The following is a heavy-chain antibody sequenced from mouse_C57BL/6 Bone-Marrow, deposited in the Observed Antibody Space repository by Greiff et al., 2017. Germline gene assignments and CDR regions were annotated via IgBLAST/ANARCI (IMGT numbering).Heavy chain of an antibody. V-gene: IGHV1-78*01. Sequence: QVQLKESDAELVKPGASVKISCKVSGYTFTDHTIHWLKQRPEQGLEWIGYIYPRDGSTTYNEKFKGKATLTADKSSSTAYMQLNSLTSEDSAVYSGARKGGYDGSSYDAMDYWGQGTSVTVSS. D-gene: IGHD1-1*01. CDR3: ARKGGYDGSSYDAMDY. CDR1: GYTFTDHT. CDR2: IYPRDGST. J-gene: IGHJ4*01.